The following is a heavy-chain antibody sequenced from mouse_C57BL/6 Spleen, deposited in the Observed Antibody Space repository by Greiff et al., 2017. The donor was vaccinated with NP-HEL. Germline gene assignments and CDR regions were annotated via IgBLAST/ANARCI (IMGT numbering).Heavy chain of an antibody. D-gene: IGHD1-1*01. J-gene: IGHJ3*01. CDR2: ISSGSSTI. CDR3: ARPYYYGSSSAWFAY. CDR1: GFTFSDYG. Sequence: EVQLVESGGGLVKPGGSLKLSCAASGFTFSDYGMHWVRQASEKGLEWVAYISSGSSTIYYADTVKGRFTISRDNAKNTLFLQMTSLRSEDTAMYYCARPYYYGSSSAWFAYWGQGTLVTVSA. V-gene: IGHV5-17*01.